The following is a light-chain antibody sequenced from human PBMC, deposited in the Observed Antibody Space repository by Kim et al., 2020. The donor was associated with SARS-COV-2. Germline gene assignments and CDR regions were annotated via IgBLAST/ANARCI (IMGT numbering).Light chain of an antibody. CDR3: QQYGNFWYT. CDR2: DAS. CDR1: QSISHW. J-gene: IGKJ2*01. V-gene: IGKV1-5*01. Sequence: DIQMTQSPSTLSASVGDRVTITCRASQSISHWLAWYQQKPGKAPKLLIYDASSLESGVPSRFSGSGSGTEFTLTISSLQPDDFATYYCQQYGNFWYTFGQGTKLEI.